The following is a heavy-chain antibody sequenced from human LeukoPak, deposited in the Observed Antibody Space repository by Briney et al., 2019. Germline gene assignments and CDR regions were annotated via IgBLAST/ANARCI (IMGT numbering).Heavy chain of an antibody. CDR1: GLTFGSYA. Sequence: GGSLRLSCAASGLTFGSYAMSWVRQAPGQGLEWVSTISNVGGRTYYANSVKGRFTISRDNSKSTLYLQMNTLRAEDTAVYYCARDSPGITIFGVVTPNGGQGTLVTVSS. J-gene: IGHJ4*02. D-gene: IGHD3-3*01. CDR3: ARDSPGITIFGVVTPN. CDR2: ISNVGGRT. V-gene: IGHV3-23*01.